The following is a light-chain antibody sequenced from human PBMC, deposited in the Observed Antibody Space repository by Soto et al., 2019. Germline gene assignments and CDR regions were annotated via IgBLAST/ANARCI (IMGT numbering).Light chain of an antibody. CDR3: CSYAGSSPVAV. Sequence: QSVLTQPASVSGSPGQSITISCTGTSSDVGSYNLVSWYQQHPGKAPKLMIYEGSKRPSGVSNRFSGSKSGNTASLTISGLQAEDEADYYCCSYAGSSPVAVFGGGTQLTVL. CDR2: EGS. CDR1: SSDVGSYNL. V-gene: IGLV2-23*01. J-gene: IGLJ2*01.